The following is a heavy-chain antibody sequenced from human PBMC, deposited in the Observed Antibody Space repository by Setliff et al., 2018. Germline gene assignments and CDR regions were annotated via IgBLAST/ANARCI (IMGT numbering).Heavy chain of an antibody. V-gene: IGHV1-2*04. CDR2: INPNSGGT. Sequence: GASVKVSCKASGYTFTGYYMHWVRQAPGQGLEWMGRINPNSGGTNYAQKFQGWVTMTRDTSISTAYMELSRLRSDDTAVYYCARSDHLVVDGFDVWGQGTMVTVSS. CDR1: GYTFTGYY. CDR3: ARSDHLVVDGFDV. J-gene: IGHJ3*01. D-gene: IGHD3-16*01.